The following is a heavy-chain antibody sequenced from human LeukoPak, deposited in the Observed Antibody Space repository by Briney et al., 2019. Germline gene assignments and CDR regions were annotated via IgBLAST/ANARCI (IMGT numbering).Heavy chain of an antibody. CDR2: ISYDGSNK. D-gene: IGHD3-22*01. CDR1: GFTFSSYA. Sequence: PGGSLRLSCAASGFTFSSYAMHWVRQAPGKGLEWVAVISYDGSNKYYADSVKGRFTISRDNSKNTLYLQMNSLRAEDTAVYYCARGNHYYDSSAYLAWESFQHWGQGTLVTVSS. CDR3: ARGNHYYDSSAYLAWESFQH. V-gene: IGHV3-30*04. J-gene: IGHJ1*01.